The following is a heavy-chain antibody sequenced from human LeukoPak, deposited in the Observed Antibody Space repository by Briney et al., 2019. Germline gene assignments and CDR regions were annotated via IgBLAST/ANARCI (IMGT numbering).Heavy chain of an antibody. D-gene: IGHD3-3*01. V-gene: IGHV1-8*03. CDR1: GYTFTSYD. Sequence: ASVKVSCKASGYTFTSYDINWVRQATGQGLEWIGWMNPNSGNTGYAQKFQGRVTITRNTSISTAYMELSSLRSEYTAVYYCARPSVGYDFWSGYLYYFYYWGQGTLVTVSS. J-gene: IGHJ4*02. CDR2: MNPNSGNT. CDR3: ARPSVGYDFWSGYLYYFYY.